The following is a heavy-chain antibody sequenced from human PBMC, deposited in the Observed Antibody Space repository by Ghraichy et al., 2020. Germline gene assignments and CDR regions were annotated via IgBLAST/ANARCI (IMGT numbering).Heavy chain of an antibody. CDR1: GYTFTSYG. J-gene: IGHJ4*02. CDR3: ARANSLLEYDCWSGYPPIDY. CDR2: ISAYNRNT. D-gene: IGHD3-3*01. Sequence: ASVKVSCKASGYTFTSYGISWVRQAPGQGLEWMGWISAYNRNTNYAQKLQGRVTMTTDTSTSTAYMELRSLRSDDTAVYYCARANSLLEYDCWSGYPPIDYWGQGTLGTVSS. V-gene: IGHV1-18*04.